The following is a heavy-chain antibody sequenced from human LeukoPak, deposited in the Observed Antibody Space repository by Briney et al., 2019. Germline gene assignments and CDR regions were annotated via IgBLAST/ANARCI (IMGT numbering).Heavy chain of an antibody. D-gene: IGHD3-9*01. CDR3: ARPWDYYDILTGLDY. V-gene: IGHV3-30-3*01. J-gene: IGHJ4*01. Sequence: PGGSLRLSCAASGFTFSSYAMHWVRQAPGKGLEWVALMSYDGSTKYYADSVKGRFTISRDNSKNTLFLQLNSLRPEDTAVYYCARPWDYYDILTGLDYWGHGTLVTVSS. CDR2: MSYDGSTK. CDR1: GFTFSSYA.